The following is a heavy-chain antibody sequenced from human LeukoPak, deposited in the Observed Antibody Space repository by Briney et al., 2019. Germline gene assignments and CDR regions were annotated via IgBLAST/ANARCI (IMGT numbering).Heavy chain of an antibody. Sequence: GGSLRLSCATSGLTFRMSGVHWVRQAPGKGLEWVAVISYDGSDKYYTDSVKGRFTISRDNSKNTLYLQMNSLRAEDTAVYYCAKDLTYFGDKTFDYWGQGTLVTVSS. CDR2: ISYDGSDK. J-gene: IGHJ4*02. V-gene: IGHV3-30*18. D-gene: IGHD3-10*01. CDR3: AKDLTYFGDKTFDY. CDR1: GLTFRMSG.